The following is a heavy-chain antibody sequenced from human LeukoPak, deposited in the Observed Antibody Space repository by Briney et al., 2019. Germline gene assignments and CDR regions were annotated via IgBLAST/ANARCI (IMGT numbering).Heavy chain of an antibody. CDR3: CATKPDSDF. V-gene: IGHV3-74*01. CDR2: INSDGSST. D-gene: IGHD1-14*01. Sequence: GSLRLSCAASGFHFSAHGMNWIRQAPGKGLVWVSRINSDGSSTTYADSVRGRFTISRDYAKNTLYLQMNNLRADDTAVYYCCATKPDSDFWGQGTMVTVSS. CDR1: GFHFSAHG. J-gene: IGHJ1*01.